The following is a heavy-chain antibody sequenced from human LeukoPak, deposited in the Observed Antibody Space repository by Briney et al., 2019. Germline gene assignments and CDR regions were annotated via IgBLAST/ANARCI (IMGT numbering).Heavy chain of an antibody. J-gene: IGHJ4*02. CDR1: DGSINTYY. V-gene: IGHV4-59*01. D-gene: IGHD3-3*01. Sequence: SETLSLTCTVSDGSINTYYWNWIRQPPGKGLEWIGYISYSGSTNYNPSLRSRVTISLDTSKNQFSLKLSSVTAADTAVYFCARETIFGVIADHFEYWGQGILVTVSS. CDR3: ARETIFGVIADHFEY. CDR2: ISYSGST.